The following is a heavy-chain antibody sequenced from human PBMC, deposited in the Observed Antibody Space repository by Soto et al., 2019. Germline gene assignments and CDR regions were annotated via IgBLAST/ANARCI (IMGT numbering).Heavy chain of an antibody. J-gene: IGHJ6*02. CDR2: IYYSVST. CDR1: GGSISSYY. CDR3: ALAGGWAYGMDV. Sequence: QVQLQESGPGLVKPSETLSLTCTVSGGSISSYYWSWIRQPPGKGLEWIGYIYYSVSTNYNPSLKSRVTISGDTSKHQFSLKLSSGTDAATAVYYCALAGGWAYGMDVWGQGTTVIVSS. V-gene: IGHV4-59*08.